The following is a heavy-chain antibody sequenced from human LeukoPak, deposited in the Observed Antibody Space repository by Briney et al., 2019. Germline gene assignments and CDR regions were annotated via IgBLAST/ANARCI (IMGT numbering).Heavy chain of an antibody. CDR2: INDGGYNT. CDR3: AKKETVVSPGNYFDH. Sequence: GGSLRLSCAVSGFTFSTYDMKWVRQAPGKGLEWVAAINDGGYNTYYADSVRGRFPISRDNAKNTLYLQMNSLRAEDTAVYYCAKKETVVSPGNYFDHWGQGTLVTVSS. D-gene: IGHD4-23*01. J-gene: IGHJ4*02. CDR1: GFTFSTYD. V-gene: IGHV3-23*01.